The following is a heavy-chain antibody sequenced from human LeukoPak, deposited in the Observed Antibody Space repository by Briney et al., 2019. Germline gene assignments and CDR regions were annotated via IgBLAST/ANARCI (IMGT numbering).Heavy chain of an antibody. D-gene: IGHD5-12*01. CDR2: ISGSGGSA. CDR3: AKDGGGYDYLVYYYGMDV. Sequence: GGSLRLYCAASGFTFSSYDMIWVRQAPGKGLEWVSAISGSGGSAYYADSVKGRFAISRDNSNNTLYLQMNSLRAEDTGVYYCAKDGGGYDYLVYYYGMDVWGQGTTVTVSS. J-gene: IGHJ6*02. CDR1: GFTFSSYD. V-gene: IGHV3-23*01.